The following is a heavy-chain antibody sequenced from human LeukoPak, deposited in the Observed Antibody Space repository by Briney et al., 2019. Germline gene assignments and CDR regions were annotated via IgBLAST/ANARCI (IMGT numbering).Heavy chain of an antibody. J-gene: IGHJ2*01. CDR2: ISAGGDTT. V-gene: IGHV3-23*01. D-gene: IGHD6-19*01. Sequence: GGSLRLSCAASGFTFSSYAMSWVRQAPGEGLEWVSGISAGGDTTYTADSVRGRFTISRDNSNNTLYLQMNSLKAEDTAVYYCVRDSPSGFFDLWGRGTLVTVSS. CDR3: VRDSPSGFFDL. CDR1: GFTFSSYA.